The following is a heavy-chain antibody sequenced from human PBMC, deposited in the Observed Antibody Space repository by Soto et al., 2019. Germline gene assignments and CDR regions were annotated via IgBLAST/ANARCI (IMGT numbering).Heavy chain of an antibody. Sequence: QVQLVESGGGVVQPGRSLRLSCAASGFTFSTYGMFWVRQPPGKGLEWVAAIPSDGSNKYYADSVKGRFTISRDNSKNTLFLQMDSLRTEDTAVYYCEKDFHPSQSYALYNWFDPWGQGTLVTVSS. J-gene: IGHJ5*02. CDR3: EKDFHPSQSYALYNWFDP. CDR1: GFTFSTYG. CDR2: IPSDGSNK. D-gene: IGHD3-16*01. V-gene: IGHV3-30*18.